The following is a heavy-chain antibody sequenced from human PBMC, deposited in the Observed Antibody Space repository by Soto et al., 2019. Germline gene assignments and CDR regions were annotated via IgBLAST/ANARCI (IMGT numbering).Heavy chain of an antibody. CDR1: GFTFSDYY. CDR2: ISSSVSTI. V-gene: IGHV3-11*04. D-gene: IGHD1-1*01. CDR3: ETAGNYRFDK. J-gene: IGHJ4*02. Sequence: XGSLRLSFAASGFTFSDYYMSCIRQAPGKGLEWVSYISSSVSTIYYADSVKGRFTISRDNAKNSLYLQMNILRVEDTAVYFCETAGNYRFDKWGLGTLVTVSS.